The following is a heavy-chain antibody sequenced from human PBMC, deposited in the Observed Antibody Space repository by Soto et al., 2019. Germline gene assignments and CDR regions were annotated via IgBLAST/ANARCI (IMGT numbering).Heavy chain of an antibody. CDR3: ARESHEIEGVAVSVIGAFNWFDP. V-gene: IGHV1-69*06. J-gene: IGHJ5*02. Sequence: QVQLVQSGAEVKKPGSSVRGSGKTSGGSFSNYGISWVRQSPGQGLEGMGEINPVFGPANYARKFQGRLTITVDRSTSTAYMDLTSLTAEDAAVYSCARESHEIEGVAVSVIGAFNWFDPWGQGTLVTVTS. D-gene: IGHD3-10*01. CDR1: GGSFSNYG. CDR2: INPVFGPA.